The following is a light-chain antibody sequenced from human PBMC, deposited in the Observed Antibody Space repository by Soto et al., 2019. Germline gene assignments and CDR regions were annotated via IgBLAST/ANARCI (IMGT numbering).Light chain of an antibody. CDR1: SGDVGNYNL. CDR3: SSYAVSDTMI. CDR2: EGF. V-gene: IGLV2-23*01. Sequence: QSVLTQPASVSGSPGQSITISYTGTSGDVGNYNLVSWFQHHPGEAPKLLIYEGFRRPSGVSNRFSGSKSGNTASLTVSALQAEDEANYYCSSYAVSDTMIFGGGTQLTVL. J-gene: IGLJ2*01.